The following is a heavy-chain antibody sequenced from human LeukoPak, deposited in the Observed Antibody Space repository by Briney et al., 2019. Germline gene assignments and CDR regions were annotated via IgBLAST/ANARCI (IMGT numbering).Heavy chain of an antibody. D-gene: IGHD1-26*01. J-gene: IGHJ4*02. V-gene: IGHV3-74*01. CDR2: INTDGRST. CDR3: VRDRSGSYDY. CDR1: GFIFGIYW. Sequence: GGSLRLSCAASGFIFGIYWMSWVRQAPGKGLVWVSRINTDGRSTSYADSVKGRFTISRDNARNTLYLQMNSLRDEDTAVYYCVRDRSGSYDYWGQGTLVTVSS.